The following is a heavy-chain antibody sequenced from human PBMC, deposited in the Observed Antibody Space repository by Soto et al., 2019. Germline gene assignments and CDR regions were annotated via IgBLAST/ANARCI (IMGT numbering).Heavy chain of an antibody. CDR1: GFTFSSYA. J-gene: IGHJ3*02. Sequence: EVQLLESGGGLVQPGGSLRLSCAASGFTFSSYAMSWVRQAPGKGLEWISAISGSGGSTYYADSVKGRFTISRDNSKNTLYRQMSGLRGEDTAVYYCAKDGGRGYDAFDIWGQGTMVTVSS. CDR2: ISGSGGST. V-gene: IGHV3-23*01. CDR3: AKDGGRGYDAFDI. D-gene: IGHD3-16*01.